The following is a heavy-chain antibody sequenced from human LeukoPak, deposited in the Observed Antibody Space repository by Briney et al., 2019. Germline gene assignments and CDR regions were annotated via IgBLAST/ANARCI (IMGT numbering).Heavy chain of an antibody. CDR2: IYYTGTT. D-gene: IGHD3-10*01. CDR1: GGSFSGYY. Sequence: SETLSLTCAIYGGSFSGYYWSWIRQPPGKGLEWIGYIYYTGTTNYNPSLKSRVTISVDTSKNQFSLRLSSVTAADTAVYYCARAGALHYWGQGTLVTVSS. J-gene: IGHJ4*02. V-gene: IGHV4-59*08. CDR3: ARAGALHY.